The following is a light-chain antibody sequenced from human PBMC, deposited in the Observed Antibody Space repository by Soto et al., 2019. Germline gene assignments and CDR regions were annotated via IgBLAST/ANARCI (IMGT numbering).Light chain of an antibody. CDR3: QQYNNYWT. Sequence: DIQMTQSPSTLSASVGDRVTITCRASQSISYWLAWYQQKPGKAPNLLIYKASSLESGVPSRFSGSGSGTEFTLTISSLLHDDFATYYCQQYNNYWTFGQGTKVEIK. V-gene: IGKV1-5*03. J-gene: IGKJ1*01. CDR1: QSISYW. CDR2: KAS.